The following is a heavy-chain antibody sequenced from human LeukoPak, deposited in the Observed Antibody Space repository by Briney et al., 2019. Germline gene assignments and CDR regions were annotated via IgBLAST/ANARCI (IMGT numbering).Heavy chain of an antibody. D-gene: IGHD3-10*01. CDR2: FSGSGGST. V-gene: IGHV3-23*01. CDR3: AKDPGDTYYYGSGGDAFDI. CDR1: GFTFSSYA. J-gene: IGHJ3*02. Sequence: GGSLRLSCAASGFTFSSYAMSWVRQAPGKGLEWVSAFSGSGGSTYYADSVKGRFTISRDNSKNTLYLKMNSLRAEDTAVYYCAKDPGDTYYYGSGGDAFDIWGQGTMVTVSS.